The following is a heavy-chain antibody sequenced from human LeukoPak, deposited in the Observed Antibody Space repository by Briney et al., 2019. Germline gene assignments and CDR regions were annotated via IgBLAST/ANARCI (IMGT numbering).Heavy chain of an antibody. CDR2: IWYDGSNK. CDR3: ARGSALGYCSSTSCYDYGMDV. V-gene: IGHV3-33*01. Sequence: PGGSLRLSCAAPGFTFSSYGMHWVRQAPGKGLEWVAVIWYDGSNKYYADSVKGRFTISRDNSKNTLYLQMNSLRAEDTAVYYCARGSALGYCSSTSCYDYGMDVWGKGTTVTVSS. CDR1: GFTFSSYG. D-gene: IGHD2-2*01. J-gene: IGHJ6*04.